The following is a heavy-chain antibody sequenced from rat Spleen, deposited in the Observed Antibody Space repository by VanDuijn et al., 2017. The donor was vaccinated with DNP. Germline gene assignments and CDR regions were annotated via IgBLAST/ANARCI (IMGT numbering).Heavy chain of an antibody. V-gene: IGHV5S10*01. CDR1: GFTFSDYN. J-gene: IGHJ3*01. CDR2: IIYDGSRT. D-gene: IGHD1-7*01. Sequence: EVQLVESGGGLVQPGRSLKLSCVVSGFTFSDYNMAWVRQAPKTGLEWVANIIYDGSRTHYRDSVKGRFTISRDNAKNTLYLQMDGLRSEDTASYFGVTGGYGEIWFAYWGQGTLVTVSS. CDR3: VTGGYGEIWFAY.